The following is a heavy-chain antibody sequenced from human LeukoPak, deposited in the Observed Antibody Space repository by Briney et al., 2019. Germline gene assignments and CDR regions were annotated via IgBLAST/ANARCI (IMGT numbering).Heavy chain of an antibody. CDR3: ASGYSSGWYPPNYYYYGMDV. D-gene: IGHD6-19*01. Sequence: SVKVSCKASGGTFSSYAISWVRQAPGQGLEWMGGIIPIFGTANYAQRFQGRVTITADESTSTAYMELSSLRSEDTAVYYCASGYSSGWYPPNYYYYGMDVWGQGTTVTVSS. V-gene: IGHV1-69*13. CDR2: IIPIFGTA. CDR1: GGTFSSYA. J-gene: IGHJ6*02.